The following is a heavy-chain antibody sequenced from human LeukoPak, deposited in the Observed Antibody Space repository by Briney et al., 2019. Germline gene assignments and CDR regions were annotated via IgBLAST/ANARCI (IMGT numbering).Heavy chain of an antibody. V-gene: IGHV4-39*07. Sequence: PSETLCLTCTVSGGSISSSSYYWGWIRQPPGKGLEWIGSIYYSGSTYYNPSLKSRVTISVDTSKNQFSLKLSSVTAADTAVYYCARDSIIVVGLDYWGQGTLVTVSS. D-gene: IGHD3-16*02. CDR2: IYYSGST. CDR3: ARDSIIVVGLDY. J-gene: IGHJ4*02. CDR1: GGSISSSSYY.